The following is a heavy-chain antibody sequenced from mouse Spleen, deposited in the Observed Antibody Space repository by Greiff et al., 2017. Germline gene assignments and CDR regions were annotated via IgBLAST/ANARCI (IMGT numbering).Heavy chain of an antibody. CDR3: ARRRGGLLDY. D-gene: IGHD1-1*02. Sequence: VKLQQSGAELVMPGASVKLSCKASGYTFTSYWMHWVKQRPGQGLEWIGEIDPSDSYTNYNQKFKGKATLTVDKSSSTAYMQLSSLTSEDSAVYYCARRRGGLLDYWGQGTTLTVSS. CDR1: GYTFTSYW. J-gene: IGHJ2*01. CDR2: IDPSDSYT. V-gene: IGHV1-69*01.